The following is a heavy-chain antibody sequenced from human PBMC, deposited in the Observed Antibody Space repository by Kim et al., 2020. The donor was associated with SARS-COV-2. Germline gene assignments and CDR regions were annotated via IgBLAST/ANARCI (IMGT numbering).Heavy chain of an antibody. CDR2: IKPDGSEK. J-gene: IGHJ4*02. CDR3: ARGGDGL. D-gene: IGHD3-10*01. Sequence: GGSLRLSCATSGFGFSHYWMLWVRQAPGKGLEWVANIKPDGSEKYYVDSVKGRFTISRDNAKKSLSLQLNSLRAEETAVYYCARGGDGLGGQGALVIVSS. CDR1: GFGFSHYW. V-gene: IGHV3-7*01.